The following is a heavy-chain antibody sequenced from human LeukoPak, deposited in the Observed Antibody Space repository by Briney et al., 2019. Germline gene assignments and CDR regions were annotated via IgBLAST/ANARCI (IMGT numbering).Heavy chain of an antibody. CDR1: GFTFSSYS. CDR3: ARSSYGPDAFDI. Sequence: GGSLRLSCAASGFTFSSYSMNWVRQAPGKGLEWVSSISSSSSYIYYADSVKGRFTISRDNAKDSLYLQMNSLRAEDTAVYYCARSSYGPDAFDIWGQGTMVTVSS. CDR2: ISSSSSYI. V-gene: IGHV3-21*01. J-gene: IGHJ3*02. D-gene: IGHD4-17*01.